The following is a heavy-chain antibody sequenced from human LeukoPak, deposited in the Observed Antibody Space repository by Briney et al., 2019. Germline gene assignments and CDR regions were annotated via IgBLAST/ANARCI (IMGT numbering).Heavy chain of an antibody. J-gene: IGHJ3*02. Sequence: ASVKDSCKASLYTLTGYYMHWVRQAPGQGLEWMGWINPNSGGTNYSQKFQGRVTMTRDTSISTAYMELSRLRSDDTAVYYCARVYRQQLVRAFDIWGQGTMVTVSS. CDR1: LYTLTGYY. CDR2: INPNSGGT. D-gene: IGHD6-13*01. CDR3: ARVYRQQLVRAFDI. V-gene: IGHV1-2*02.